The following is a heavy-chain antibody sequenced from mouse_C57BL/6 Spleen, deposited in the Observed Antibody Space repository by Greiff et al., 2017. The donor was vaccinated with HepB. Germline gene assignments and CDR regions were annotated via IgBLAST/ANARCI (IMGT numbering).Heavy chain of an antibody. CDR1: GFNFSSYA. J-gene: IGHJ3*01. CDR2: ISDGGSYT. Sequence: EVQLVESGGGLVKPGGSLKLSCAASGFNFSSYAMSWVRQTPEKRLEWVATISDGGSYTYYPDNVKGRFTISRDNAKNNLYLQMSHLKSEDTAMYYCARDRWVAYWGQGTLVTVSA. CDR3: ARDRWVAY. V-gene: IGHV5-4*01.